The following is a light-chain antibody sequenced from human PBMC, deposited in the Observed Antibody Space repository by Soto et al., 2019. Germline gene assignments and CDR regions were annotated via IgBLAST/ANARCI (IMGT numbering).Light chain of an antibody. CDR3: QRYGSSPWT. J-gene: IGKJ1*01. V-gene: IGKV3-20*01. Sequence: EIVLTQSPGTLSLSPGERATLSCRASQRVSSRCFAWFQQKPGQAPRLLIYAASSRATGIPDRFSGSGFGTDFTLTSSRLAPEAFAVYYCQRYGSSPWTFGQGNKVEIK. CDR1: QRVSSRC. CDR2: AAS.